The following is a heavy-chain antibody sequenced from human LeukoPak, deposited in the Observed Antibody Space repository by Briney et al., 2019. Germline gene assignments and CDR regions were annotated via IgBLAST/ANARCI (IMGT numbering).Heavy chain of an antibody. V-gene: IGHV3-66*01. CDR3: ARSRYGTTWSSACELDY. CDR1: GFTVSRNY. Sequence: GGSLRLSCAASGFTVSRNYMNWVRQAPGKGLEWVSDIYSGGSTYYADSATGRFTISRDNSKNTLYLQMNSMRAEDTAVYYCARSRYGTTWSSACELDYWGQGTLVTCSS. J-gene: IGHJ4*02. D-gene: IGHD6-13*01. CDR2: IYSGGST.